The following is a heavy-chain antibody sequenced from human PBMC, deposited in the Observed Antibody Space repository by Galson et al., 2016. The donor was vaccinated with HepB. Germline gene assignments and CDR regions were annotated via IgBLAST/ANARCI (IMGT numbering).Heavy chain of an antibody. J-gene: IGHJ4*02. CDR1: GFSFSGYS. V-gene: IGHV3-48*02. D-gene: IGHD7-27*01. CDR3: VREVGNSGEGYYFDY. Sequence: SLRLSCAASGFSFSGYSFDWVRQAPGKGLEWISYITTVHSRIYYADSVKGRFTISRDNAKGSLYLQMNSLRDEDTAVYYCVREVGNSGEGYYFDYWGQGTRVTVSS. CDR2: ITTVHSRI.